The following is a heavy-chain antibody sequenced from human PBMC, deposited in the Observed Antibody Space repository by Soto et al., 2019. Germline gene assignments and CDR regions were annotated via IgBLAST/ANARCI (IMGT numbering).Heavy chain of an antibody. D-gene: IGHD4-4*01. CDR1: GYTLTDNY. CDR3: ARTLTRLTTLLDY. Sequence: ASVKVSCKASGYTLTDNYMHWVREAPGQGLEWMGWINPNGGTNYAQKFQGRVTMTRDTSISTAYMELSGLRSDDTAVYHCARTLTRLTTLLDYWGEGTRVTVPS. J-gene: IGHJ4*02. CDR2: INPNGGT. V-gene: IGHV1-2*02.